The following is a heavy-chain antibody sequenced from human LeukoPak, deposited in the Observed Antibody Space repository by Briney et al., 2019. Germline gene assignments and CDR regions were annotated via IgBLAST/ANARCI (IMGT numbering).Heavy chain of an antibody. V-gene: IGHV3-23*01. D-gene: IGHD3-16*01. J-gene: IGHJ4*02. CDR3: AKASWVSNVDAVL. CDR2: LRGDGET. CDR1: GFTFKNYA. Sequence: GGSLTLSCAAVGFTFKNYAMSWVRQSPARGLEWVSSLRGDGETSYADSVKGRFTLSRDHSRNTVFLQLNNLRVEDTAIYYCAKASWVSNVDAVLWGQGTVVTVSS.